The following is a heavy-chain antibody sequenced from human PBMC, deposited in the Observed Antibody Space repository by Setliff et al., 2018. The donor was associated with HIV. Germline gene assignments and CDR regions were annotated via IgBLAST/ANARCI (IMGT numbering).Heavy chain of an antibody. D-gene: IGHD3-22*01. CDR2: INPKSDGT. CDR3: ARGMDYYDTSGYIF. Sequence: GASVKVSCKASGYSFTDYYIHWVRQAPGQGLEWMGWINPKSDGTNYAQKFQGWITMTRDTSISTAYMELSRLRSDDTAVYYCARGMDYYDTSGYIFWGQGTLVTVSS. V-gene: IGHV1-2*04. J-gene: IGHJ4*02. CDR1: GYSFTDYY.